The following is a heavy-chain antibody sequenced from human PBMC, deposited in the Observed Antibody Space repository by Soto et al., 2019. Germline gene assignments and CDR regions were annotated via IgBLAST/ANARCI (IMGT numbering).Heavy chain of an antibody. D-gene: IGHD4-17*01. CDR2: INAGNGNT. Sequence: ASVKVSCKASGYTFTSYAMHWVRQAPGQRLEWMGWINAGNGNTKYSQKFQGRVTITRDTSASTAYMELSSLRSEDTAVYYCAIDYGDYENYYYGMDVWGQGTTVTVSS. J-gene: IGHJ6*02. V-gene: IGHV1-3*01. CDR1: GYTFTSYA. CDR3: AIDYGDYENYYYGMDV.